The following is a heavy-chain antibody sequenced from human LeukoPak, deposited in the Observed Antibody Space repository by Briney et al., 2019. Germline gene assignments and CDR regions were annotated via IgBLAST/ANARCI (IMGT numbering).Heavy chain of an antibody. CDR2: INNDGRST. D-gene: IGHD4-17*01. V-gene: IGHV3-74*01. Sequence: PGGSLRLSCAASGFTFSSYWMHWVRQVPGKGLVWVSRINNDGRSTTYADSVKGRFTISRDSAKNTLYLQMNSLRAEDTAVYYCARDDGVRTEYFQHWGQGTLVTVSS. CDR1: GFTFSSYW. J-gene: IGHJ1*01. CDR3: ARDDGVRTEYFQH.